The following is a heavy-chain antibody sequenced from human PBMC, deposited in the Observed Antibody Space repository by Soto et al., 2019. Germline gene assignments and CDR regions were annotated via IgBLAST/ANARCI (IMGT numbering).Heavy chain of an antibody. CDR1: GFTFSSYA. J-gene: IGHJ6*02. CDR3: ARSSGRYGSVVYYGMDV. V-gene: IGHV3-30-3*01. Sequence: QVQLVESGGGVVQPGRSLRLSCAASGFTFSSYAMHWVRQAPGKGLEWVAVISYDGSNKYYADSVKGRFTISRDNSKNTLYLQMNSLRAEDTAVYYCARSSGRYGSVVYYGMDVWGQGTTVTVSS. CDR2: ISYDGSNK. D-gene: IGHD3-10*01.